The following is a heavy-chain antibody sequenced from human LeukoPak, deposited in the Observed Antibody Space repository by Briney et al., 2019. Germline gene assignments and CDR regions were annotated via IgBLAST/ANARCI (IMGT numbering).Heavy chain of an antibody. Sequence: TGGSLRLSCAASGFTFSSYGMHWVRQAPGKGLEWVAFIRYDGSNKYYADSVKGRFTISRDNSKNTLYLQMNSLRAEDTAVYYCAKDSAVAGTTWGYYYYMDVWGKGTTVTISS. CDR1: GFTFSSYG. J-gene: IGHJ6*03. CDR3: AKDSAVAGTTWGYYYYMDV. CDR2: IRYDGSNK. D-gene: IGHD6-19*01. V-gene: IGHV3-30*02.